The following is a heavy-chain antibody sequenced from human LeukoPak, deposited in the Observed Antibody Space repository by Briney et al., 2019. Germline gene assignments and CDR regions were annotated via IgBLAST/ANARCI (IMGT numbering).Heavy chain of an antibody. D-gene: IGHD2-2*01. CDR1: EFTVKYNY. V-gene: IGHV3-53*01. CDR3: ARVAGPTGLDIVVVPAANDAFDI. CDR2: LYSAGRK. J-gene: IGHJ3*02. Sequence: GGFLSLSCAASEFTVKYNYMTWLRQAPGKGLEGFLLLYSAGRKNYADSVKGRFTISRDNAKNSLYLQMNSLRAEDTAVYYCARVAGPTGLDIVVVPAANDAFDIWGQGTMVTVSS.